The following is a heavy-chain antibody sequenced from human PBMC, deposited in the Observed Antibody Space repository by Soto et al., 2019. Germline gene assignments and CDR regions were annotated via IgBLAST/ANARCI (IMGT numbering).Heavy chain of an antibody. CDR1: GFTFSDYY. V-gene: IGHV3-11*01. Sequence: GGSLRLSCAASGFTFSDYYMNWIRQAPGKGLEWVSYISSSGSTIYYADSVKGRFTISRDNGKNSLFLQMNSLRVEDTAVYYCARGLYGSGTYYFDYWGQGTLVTVSS. D-gene: IGHD3-10*01. CDR3: ARGLYGSGTYYFDY. J-gene: IGHJ4*02. CDR2: ISSSGSTI.